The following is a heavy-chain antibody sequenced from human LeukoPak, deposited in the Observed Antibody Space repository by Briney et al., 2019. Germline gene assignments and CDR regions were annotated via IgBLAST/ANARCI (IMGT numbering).Heavy chain of an antibody. Sequence: GGSLRLSCAASGFTFSSYAMSWVRQAPGKGLEWVSAISGSGGSTYYADSAKGRFTISRDNAKDSLYLQMNSLRAEDTAVYYCARDPPGELSFDYWGQGTLVTVSS. J-gene: IGHJ4*02. D-gene: IGHD3-16*02. CDR1: GFTFSSYA. CDR2: ISGSGGST. V-gene: IGHV3-23*01. CDR3: ARDPPGELSFDY.